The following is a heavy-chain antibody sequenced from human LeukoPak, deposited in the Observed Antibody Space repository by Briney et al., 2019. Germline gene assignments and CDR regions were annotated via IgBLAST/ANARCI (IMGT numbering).Heavy chain of an antibody. V-gene: IGHV1-8*01. CDR3: AKAVATTPLSYYGLDI. CDR1: GYTFTSYD. CDR2: MNPNSGNT. D-gene: IGHD5-24*01. J-gene: IGHJ6*02. Sequence: ASMKVSCKASGYTFTSYDINWVRQATGQGLEWMGWMNPNSGNTVFAQKFQGRVTMTGSTSIKTAYMELSSLTSEDTGVSYCAKAVATTPLSYYGLDIWGHGTTVTVSS.